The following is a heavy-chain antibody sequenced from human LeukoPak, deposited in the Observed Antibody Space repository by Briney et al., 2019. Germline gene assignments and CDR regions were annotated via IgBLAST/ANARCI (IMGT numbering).Heavy chain of an antibody. CDR3: ARSFETPGNKVATWDYFDY. Sequence: ASVKVSCKTTGYTFTSYYMHWVREAPGQELEWIGIINPSGGSTSYAQKFQGRVTMTRDTSTSTVYMELSSLGSEDTAVYYCARSFETPGNKVATWDYFDYWGQGTLVTVSS. CDR1: GYTFTSYY. D-gene: IGHD5-12*01. V-gene: IGHV1-46*01. J-gene: IGHJ4*02. CDR2: INPSGGST.